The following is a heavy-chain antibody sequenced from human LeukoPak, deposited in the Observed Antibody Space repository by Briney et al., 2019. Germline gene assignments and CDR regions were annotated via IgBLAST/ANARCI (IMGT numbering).Heavy chain of an antibody. V-gene: IGHV1-8*03. CDR3: ARLCYDSSGYYCPLDY. D-gene: IGHD3-22*01. Sequence: ASVKVSCKASVYTFTSYDINWVRQATGQGLEWMGWMNPNSGNTGYAQKFQGRVTITRNTSISTAYMELSSLRSEDTAVYYCARLCYDSSGYYCPLDYWGQGTLVTVSS. CDR2: MNPNSGNT. CDR1: VYTFTSYD. J-gene: IGHJ4*02.